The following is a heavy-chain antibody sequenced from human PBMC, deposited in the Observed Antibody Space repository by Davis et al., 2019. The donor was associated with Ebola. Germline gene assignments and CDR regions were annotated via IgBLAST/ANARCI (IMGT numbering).Heavy chain of an antibody. CDR3: AKSGLSFGVVKYHYGMDV. CDR1: GFTFSSYA. J-gene: IGHJ6*04. D-gene: IGHD3-3*01. Sequence: GGSLRLSCAASGFTFSSYAMSWVRQAPGKGLEWVSAISPSGDRKYYAGSVKGRFTISRDNSKKTLYLQMNSLRAEDTAVYYCAKSGLSFGVVKYHYGMDVWGKGTTVTVSS. CDR2: ISPSGDRK. V-gene: IGHV3-23*01.